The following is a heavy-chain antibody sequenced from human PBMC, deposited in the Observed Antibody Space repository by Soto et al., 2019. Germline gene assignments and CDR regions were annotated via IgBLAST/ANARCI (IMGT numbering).Heavy chain of an antibody. V-gene: IGHV2-26*01. Sequence: SGPTLVNPTETLTLTCTVSGFSLSNARMGVSWIRQPPGKALEWLAHIFSNDEKSYSTSLKSRLTISKDTSKSQVVLTMTNMDPVDTATYYCALAPGIAAADEYYFDYWGQGTMVTVYS. CDR1: GFSLSNARMG. CDR3: ALAPGIAAADEYYFDY. D-gene: IGHD6-13*01. CDR2: IFSNDEK. J-gene: IGHJ4*02.